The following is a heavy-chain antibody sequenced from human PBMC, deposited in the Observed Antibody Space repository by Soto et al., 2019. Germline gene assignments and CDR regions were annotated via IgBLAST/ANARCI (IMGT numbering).Heavy chain of an antibody. V-gene: IGHV3-30-3*01. J-gene: IGHJ4*02. CDR2: ISYDGSNK. CDR3: ARSSEYYDPFDY. Sequence: GGSLRLSCAASGFTFSSYAMHWVRQAPGKGLEWVAVISYDGSNKYYADSVKGRFTISRDNSKNTLYLQMNSLRAEDTAVYYCARSSEYYDPFDYWGQGTLVTVSS. D-gene: IGHD3-22*01. CDR1: GFTFSSYA.